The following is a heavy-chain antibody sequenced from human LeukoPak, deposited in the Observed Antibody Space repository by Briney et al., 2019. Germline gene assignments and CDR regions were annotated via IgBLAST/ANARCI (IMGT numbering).Heavy chain of an antibody. CDR1: GGTFSSYA. Sequence: SVKVSCKASGGTFSSYAISWVRQAPGQGLERMGRIIPILGIANYAQKFQGRVTITADRSTSTAYMELSSLRSEDTAVYYCARETTYGSVILTGYFYYYYGMDVWGQGTTVTVSS. D-gene: IGHD3-9*01. J-gene: IGHJ6*02. V-gene: IGHV1-69*04. CDR3: ARETTYGSVILTGYFYYYYGMDV. CDR2: IIPILGIA.